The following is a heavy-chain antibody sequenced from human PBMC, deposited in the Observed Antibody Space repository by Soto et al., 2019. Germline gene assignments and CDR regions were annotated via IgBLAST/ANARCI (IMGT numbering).Heavy chain of an antibody. V-gene: IGHV3-30-3*01. D-gene: IGHD6-6*01. CDR1: GFTFSSYA. CDR3: ARNGGSSSGGYYFDY. CDR2: ISYDGSNK. Sequence: GGSLRLSCAASGFTFSSYAMHWVRQAPGKGLEWVAVISYDGSNKYYADSVKGRFTISRDNSKNTLYLQMNSLRAEDTAVYYCARNGGSSSGGYYFDYWGQGTQVTVSS. J-gene: IGHJ4*02.